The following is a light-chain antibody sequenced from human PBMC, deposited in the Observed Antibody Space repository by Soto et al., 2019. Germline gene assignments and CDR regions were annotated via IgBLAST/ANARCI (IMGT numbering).Light chain of an antibody. CDR3: SAYTTTSTLI. CDR2: EVN. J-gene: IGLJ1*01. V-gene: IGLV2-14*01. Sequence: QSALTQPASVSGSPGQSVTISCTGTSSDVGGYDYVSWYQQHPGTAPKLILYEVNNRPSGVSNRFSGSKSGNTASLIISGLQTEDEADYYCSAYTTTSTLIFGTGTKLTAL. CDR1: SSDVGGYDY.